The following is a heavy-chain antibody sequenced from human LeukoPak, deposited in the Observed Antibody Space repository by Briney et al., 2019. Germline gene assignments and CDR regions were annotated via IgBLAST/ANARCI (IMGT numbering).Heavy chain of an antibody. CDR3: ARRQTPYYDFWSGYSRGAFDI. Sequence: SETLSLTCTVSGYSISSGYYWGWIRQPPGKGLEWIGSIYHSGSTYYNPSLKSRVTISVDTSKNQFSLKLSSVTTADTAVYYCARRQTPYYDFWSGYSRGAFDIWGQGTMVTVSS. CDR2: IYHSGST. D-gene: IGHD3-3*01. J-gene: IGHJ3*02. CDR1: GYSISSGYY. V-gene: IGHV4-38-2*02.